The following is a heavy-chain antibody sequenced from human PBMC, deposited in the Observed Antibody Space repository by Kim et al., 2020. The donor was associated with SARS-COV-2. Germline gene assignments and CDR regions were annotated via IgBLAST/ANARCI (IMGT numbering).Heavy chain of an antibody. J-gene: IGHJ6*02. Sequence: GGSLRLSCAASGFTFSDYSMNWVRQAPGKGLEWVSSIDSTTNYIYYAVSVKGRFTIFRDNAKNSLYLQMNSLRADDTAIYYCARDVGRWPTLGGMDVWGQGATVTVSS. V-gene: IGHV3-21*01. CDR1: GFTFSDYS. D-gene: IGHD4-17*01. CDR2: IDSTTNYI. CDR3: ARDVGRWPTLGGMDV.